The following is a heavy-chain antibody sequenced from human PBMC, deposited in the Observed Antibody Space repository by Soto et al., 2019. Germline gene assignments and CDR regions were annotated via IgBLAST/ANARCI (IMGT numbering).Heavy chain of an antibody. V-gene: IGHV4-39*01. CDR2: SYYSGST. CDR1: GGSISSSSYY. D-gene: IGHD4-17*01. J-gene: IGHJ4*02. CDR3: ARHVELDYGDYVCYFDY. Sequence: QLQLQESGPGLVKPSETLSLTCTVSGGSISSSSYYWGWIRQPPGKGLEWIGSSYYSGSTYYNPSLKSRVTISVDTSKNQFSLKLSSVTAADTAVYYCARHVELDYGDYVCYFDYWGQGTLVTVSS.